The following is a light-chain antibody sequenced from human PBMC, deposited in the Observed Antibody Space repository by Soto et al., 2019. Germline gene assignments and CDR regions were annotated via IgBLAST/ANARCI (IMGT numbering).Light chain of an antibody. CDR1: SSDVGAYKY. CDR2: EVT. J-gene: IGLJ3*02. Sequence: QSALTQPPSASGSPGQSVTISCTGTSSDVGAYKYVSWYQQYPGKAPKLMIYEVTKRPSGVPDRFSGSKSGNTAFLTVSGLQAEDEADYYWTSYVGNDIWVFGGGTKLTVL. V-gene: IGLV2-8*01. CDR3: TSYVGNDIWV.